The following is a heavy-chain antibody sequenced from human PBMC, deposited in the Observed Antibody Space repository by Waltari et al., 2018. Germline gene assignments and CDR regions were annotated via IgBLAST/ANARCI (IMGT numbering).Heavy chain of an antibody. J-gene: IGHJ3*02. V-gene: IGHV3-74*01. CDR3: TRSTSISNAFNI. D-gene: IGHD6-6*01. CDR1: GFTFISHW. Sequence: EVQLVESGGGVVQPGGSLRLSCAASGFTFISHWRHGVRQAPGKGLVWVTRVNSEGTSTSYADSVKGRFTISRDNAKNTLYLQMNSLRAEDTAVYYCTRSTSISNAFNIWGQGTMVTVSS. CDR2: VNSEGTST.